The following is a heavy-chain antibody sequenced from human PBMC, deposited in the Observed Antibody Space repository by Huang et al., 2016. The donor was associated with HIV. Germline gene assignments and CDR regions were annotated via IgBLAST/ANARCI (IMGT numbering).Heavy chain of an antibody. CDR3: ARGVPSVTTDENWFDP. V-gene: IGHV4-34*02. CDR1: GGSFRTFS. Sequence: QVQLQQWGAGLLKSSETLSLTCAVYGGSFRTFSWAWIRQPPGKGLEWIGEGNRDGLTNYNPSLKSRVAISLDTSKKQFSLKVTSMTAADTAVYYCARGVPSVTTDENWFDPWGQGTPVTVSS. CDR2: GNRDGLT. D-gene: IGHD4-17*01. J-gene: IGHJ5*02.